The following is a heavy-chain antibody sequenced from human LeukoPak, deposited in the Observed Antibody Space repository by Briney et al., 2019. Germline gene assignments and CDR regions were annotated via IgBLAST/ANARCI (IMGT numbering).Heavy chain of an antibody. Sequence: ASVKVSCKASGYTFTGYYMHWVRQAPGQGLEWMGWINPNSGGTNYTQKFQGRVTMTRDTSISTAYMELSRLRSDDTAVYYCARGEALPSPDLDYWGQGTLVTVSS. D-gene: IGHD3-3*02. CDR1: GYTFTGYY. V-gene: IGHV1-2*02. J-gene: IGHJ4*02. CDR3: ARGEALPSPDLDY. CDR2: INPNSGGT.